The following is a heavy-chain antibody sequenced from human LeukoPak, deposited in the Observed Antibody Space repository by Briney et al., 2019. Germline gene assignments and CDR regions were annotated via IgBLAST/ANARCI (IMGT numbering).Heavy chain of an antibody. Sequence: GGSLRLSCAVSGFTLSSYWMHWVRQLPGKGLVWVSRINSDGSGISYAGSVKGRFTISRDNAKNTLYLQMNSLRVEDTAVYYCARGDAHAFDIWGQGTMVTVSS. CDR2: INSDGSGI. J-gene: IGHJ3*02. V-gene: IGHV3-74*01. CDR3: ARGDAHAFDI. CDR1: GFTLSSYW.